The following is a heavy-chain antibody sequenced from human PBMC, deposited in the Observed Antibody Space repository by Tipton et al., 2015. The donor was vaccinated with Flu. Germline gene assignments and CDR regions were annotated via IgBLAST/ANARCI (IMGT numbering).Heavy chain of an antibody. Sequence: TLSLTCTFSGGSISIGGYYWSWIRQHPGNGLELFGYIYYSGSTYYNPSLKSRVTISVDTSKNQFSLKLSSVTAADTAVYYCARLHYYDSSNPWGQGTLVTVSS. J-gene: IGHJ5*02. V-gene: IGHV4-31*03. D-gene: IGHD3-22*01. CDR3: ARLHYYDSSNP. CDR1: GGSISIGGYY. CDR2: IYYSGST.